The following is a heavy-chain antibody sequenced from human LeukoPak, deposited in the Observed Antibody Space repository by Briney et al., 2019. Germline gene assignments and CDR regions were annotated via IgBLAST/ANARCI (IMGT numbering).Heavy chain of an antibody. CDR3: AGYCSSSTCPMFAY. Sequence: GGSLRLSCAASGFTFSTYSMNWVRQAPGKGLEWVSYISGSSSSIYYADSVKGRFTISRDNAKNSLYLQMDSLRAEDTAMYYCAGYCSSSTCPMFAYWGQGTLVTVSS. V-gene: IGHV3-48*04. CDR2: ISGSSSSI. D-gene: IGHD2-2*01. CDR1: GFTFSTYS. J-gene: IGHJ4*02.